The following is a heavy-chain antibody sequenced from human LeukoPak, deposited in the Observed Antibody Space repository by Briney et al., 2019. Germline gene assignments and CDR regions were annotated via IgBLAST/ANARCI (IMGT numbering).Heavy chain of an antibody. J-gene: IGHJ6*03. D-gene: IGHD3-3*01. Sequence: ASVKVSCKASGYTFTSNDINWVRQATGQGLEWMGWMNPNSGNTGYAQKFQGRVTMTRNTSISTAYMELSSLRSEDTAVYYCAREQRFLEWYQYYYYMDVWGKGTTVTVSS. CDR2: MNPNSGNT. CDR1: GYTFTSND. V-gene: IGHV1-8*01. CDR3: AREQRFLEWYQYYYYMDV.